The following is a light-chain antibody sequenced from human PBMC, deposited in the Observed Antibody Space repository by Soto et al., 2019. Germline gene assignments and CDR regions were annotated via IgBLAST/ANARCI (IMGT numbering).Light chain of an antibody. J-gene: IGLJ2*01. CDR1: SSDVGTYNL. Sequence: SVLTQPASVTGSPGESIIISCTGTSSDVGTYNLVTWYQQHPGRVPKLILYEGNKRPSGVSSRFSASKSGNTASLTISGLQAEDEADYFCCSYAPSRTLLFGGGTKVTVL. CDR2: EGN. CDR3: CSYAPSRTLL. V-gene: IGLV2-23*01.